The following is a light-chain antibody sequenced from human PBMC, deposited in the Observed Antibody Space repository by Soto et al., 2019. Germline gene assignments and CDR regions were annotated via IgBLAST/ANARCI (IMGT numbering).Light chain of an antibody. J-gene: IGKJ4*01. Sequence: AIQLTQSPSSLSASVGDRVTITCRASQGISSSLAWYQQKPGKAPKLLIYDASTLKSGVPSRFSGSRSGTDFTLDIGSLQPEDFATYSCQQFNSYPVTFGGGSRVEIK. CDR3: QQFNSYPVT. CDR1: QGISSS. V-gene: IGKV1-13*02. CDR2: DAS.